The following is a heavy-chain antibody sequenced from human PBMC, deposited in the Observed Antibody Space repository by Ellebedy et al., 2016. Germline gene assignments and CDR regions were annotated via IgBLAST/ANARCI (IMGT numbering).Heavy chain of an antibody. D-gene: IGHD1-1*01. Sequence: GGSLRLSCAASGFTFSTYWMSWVRQAPGKGLEWVASIKQDESDKKYVNPVKGRFTISRDNAKNSVFLQMNSLRAEDTAMYYCARSGVPNRDDIWFDPWGQGTLVTVSA. CDR3: ARSGVPNRDDIWFDP. V-gene: IGHV3-7*03. CDR1: GFTFSTYW. J-gene: IGHJ5*02. CDR2: IKQDESDK.